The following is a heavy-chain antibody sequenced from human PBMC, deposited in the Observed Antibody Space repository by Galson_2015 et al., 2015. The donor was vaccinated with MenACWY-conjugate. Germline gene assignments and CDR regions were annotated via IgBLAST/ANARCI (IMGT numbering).Heavy chain of an antibody. D-gene: IGHD3-3*01. Sequence: SLRLSCAASGFMFSSYSLNWVRQAPGQGLQWVASISSNGNYIYYGDSVEGRFTISRDNAKNSMYLQMNSLTVEDTAVYYCSRVGTIGRDGFDYWGQGTLVTVSS. CDR1: GFMFSSYS. CDR2: ISSNGNYI. V-gene: IGHV3-21*01. J-gene: IGHJ4*02. CDR3: SRVGTIGRDGFDY.